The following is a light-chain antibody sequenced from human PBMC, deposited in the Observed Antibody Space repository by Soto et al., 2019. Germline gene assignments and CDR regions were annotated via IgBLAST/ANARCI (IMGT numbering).Light chain of an antibody. Sequence: DIQMTQSPSTPSASVGGRVTISWPDSQIVGAWVAWLQQKAGHAPHVLIYTASTLRSGVPTSCNGTGSGTDFPLTISSLPPDDAATYCRQQNNRYWTFGQGTKVDIK. J-gene: IGKJ1*01. CDR3: QQNNRYWT. CDR1: QIVGAW. V-gene: IGKV1-5*03. CDR2: TAS.